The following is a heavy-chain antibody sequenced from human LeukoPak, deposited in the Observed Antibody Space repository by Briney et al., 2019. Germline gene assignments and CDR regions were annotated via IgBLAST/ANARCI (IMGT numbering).Heavy chain of an antibody. V-gene: IGHV1-8*01. CDR3: ARESHFMVRGVYYYYMVV. Sequence: ASVKVSCKASGYTFTSYDINWVRQATGQGLEWMGWMNPNSGNTGYAQKFQGRVTMTRDTSISTAYMELSRLRSDDTAVYYCARESHFMVRGVYYYYMVVWGKGTTVTISS. CDR2: MNPNSGNT. D-gene: IGHD3-10*01. J-gene: IGHJ6*03. CDR1: GYTFTSYD.